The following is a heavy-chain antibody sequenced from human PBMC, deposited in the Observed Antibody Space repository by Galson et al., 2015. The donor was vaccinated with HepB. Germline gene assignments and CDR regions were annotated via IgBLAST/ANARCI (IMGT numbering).Heavy chain of an antibody. D-gene: IGHD3-10*01. CDR3: ARRVRRGDQFDY. J-gene: IGHJ4*02. V-gene: IGHV3-30-3*01. CDR1: GFTFSSYA. CDR2: ISYDGSNK. Sequence: SLRLSCAASGFTFSSYAMHWVRQAPGKGLEWVAVISYDGSNKYYADSVKGRFTISRDNSKNTLYLQMNSLRAEDTAVYYCARRVRRGDQFDYWGQGTLVTVSS.